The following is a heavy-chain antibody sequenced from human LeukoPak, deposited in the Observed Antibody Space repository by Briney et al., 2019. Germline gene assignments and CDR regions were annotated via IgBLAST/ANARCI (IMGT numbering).Heavy chain of an antibody. CDR1: GGSFSGYY. CDR2: INHSGST. D-gene: IGHD2-15*01. CDR3: ARRWRGGLGYCSGGSCYTFDY. J-gene: IGHJ4*02. V-gene: IGHV4-34*01. Sequence: PSETLSLTCAVYGGSFSGYYWSWIRQPPGKGLEWIGEINHSGSTNYNPSLKSRVTISVDTSKNQFSLKLSSVTAADTAVYYCARRWRGGLGYCSGGSCYTFDYWGQGTLVTVSS.